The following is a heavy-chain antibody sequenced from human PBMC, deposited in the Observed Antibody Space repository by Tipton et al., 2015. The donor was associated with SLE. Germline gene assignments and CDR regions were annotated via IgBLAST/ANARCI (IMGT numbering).Heavy chain of an antibody. Sequence: QSGPEVKKPGASVKVSCKASGYTFTNYYMHWVRQAPGQGLEWMGIINPSGGSTNYAQKFQGRVTMTSDTSTSTVYMELSSLRSEDTAVYYCARETGEEGFDYWGQGTLVTVSS. CDR1: GYTFTNYY. D-gene: IGHD3-16*01. J-gene: IGHJ4*02. V-gene: IGHV1-46*01. CDR3: ARETGEEGFDY. CDR2: INPSGGST.